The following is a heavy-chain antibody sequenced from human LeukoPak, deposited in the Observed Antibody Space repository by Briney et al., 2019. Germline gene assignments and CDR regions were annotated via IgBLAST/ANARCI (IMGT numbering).Heavy chain of an antibody. Sequence: SETLSLTCAVYGGSFSGYYWSWLRQPPGKGLEWIGEINHSGSTNYNPSLKSRVTISVDTSKNQFSLKLSSVTAADTAVYYCARAGSSWRIDYWGQGTLVTVSS. CDR1: GGSFSGYY. CDR2: INHSGST. V-gene: IGHV4-34*01. CDR3: ARAGSSWRIDY. J-gene: IGHJ4*02. D-gene: IGHD6-13*01.